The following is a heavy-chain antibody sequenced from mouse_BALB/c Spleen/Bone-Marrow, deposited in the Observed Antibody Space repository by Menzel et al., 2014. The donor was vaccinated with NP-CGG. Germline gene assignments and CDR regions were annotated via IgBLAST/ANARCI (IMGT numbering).Heavy chain of an antibody. D-gene: IGHD2-3*01. Sequence: EVMLVESGGGLVKPGGSLKLSRAASGFTFSNYAMSWVRQTPEKRLEWVAIISSGGSYTYYPDSVKGRFTISRDNAKTILYLQMSSLRSEDTAMYYCARQDGFDYWGQGTTLTVSS. V-gene: IGHV5-9-1*01. CDR1: GFTFSNYA. J-gene: IGHJ2*01. CDR2: ISSGGSYT. CDR3: ARQDGFDY.